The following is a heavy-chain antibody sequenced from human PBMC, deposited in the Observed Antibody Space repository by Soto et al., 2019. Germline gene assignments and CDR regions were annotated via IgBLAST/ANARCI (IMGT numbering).Heavy chain of an antibody. CDR2: IKSKTDGGTT. V-gene: IGHV3-15*01. Sequence: GGSLRLSCAASGFTFSNAWMSWVRQAPGKGLEWVGRIKSKTDGGTTDYAAPVKGRFTISRDDSKNTLYLQMNSLKTEDTAVYYCTTALSPTYSNYYYMDVWGKGTTVTVSS. CDR3: TTALSPTYSNYYYMDV. J-gene: IGHJ6*03. D-gene: IGHD6-13*01. CDR1: GFTFSNAW.